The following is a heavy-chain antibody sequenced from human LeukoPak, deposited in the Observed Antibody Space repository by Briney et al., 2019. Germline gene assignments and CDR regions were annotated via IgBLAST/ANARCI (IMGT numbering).Heavy chain of an antibody. J-gene: IGHJ4*02. CDR1: GYSISRAYY. CDR2: IHHSGST. CDR3: ARGRYDYVWGSYRSYYFDY. V-gene: IGHV4-38-2*02. D-gene: IGHD3-16*02. Sequence: ETLSLTCTVSGYSISRAYYWGWIRQPPGKGLEWIGNIHHSGSTYYNPSLKSRVTISLDTSKNQFSLKLSSVTAADTAAYYCARGRYDYVWGSYRSYYFDYWGQGTLVTVSS.